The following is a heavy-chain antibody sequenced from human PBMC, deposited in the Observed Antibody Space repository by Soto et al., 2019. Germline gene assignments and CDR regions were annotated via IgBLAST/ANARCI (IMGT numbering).Heavy chain of an antibody. Sequence: AETLSLTCSVSGSSISSYYWSWFRQAPGKGLEYIGYIHNGETTNYNPSLERRNTITADTSKNQFFIRLSSVIAVDTAIYYYSYGVSPGVIVHWGQGTLVTVSS. CDR1: GSSISSYY. CDR3: SYGVSPGVIVH. D-gene: IGHD4-17*01. CDR2: IHNGETT. J-gene: IGHJ4*02. V-gene: IGHV4-59*01.